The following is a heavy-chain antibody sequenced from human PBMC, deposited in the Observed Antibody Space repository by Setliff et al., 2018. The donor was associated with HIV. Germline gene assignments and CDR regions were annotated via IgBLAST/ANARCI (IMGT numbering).Heavy chain of an antibody. Sequence: KPSETLSLTCTVSGDSISNYYWSWVRQPPGKGLEWIGYIYTTGSTNYNPSLKSRVTMSVDTSKNQFSLKLSSVTAADTAVYYCARGLSFYDPGGFDYWGQGTQVTVSS. CDR1: GDSISNYY. J-gene: IGHJ4*02. V-gene: IGHV4-4*09. CDR3: ARGLSFYDPGGFDY. D-gene: IGHD3-22*01. CDR2: IYTTGST.